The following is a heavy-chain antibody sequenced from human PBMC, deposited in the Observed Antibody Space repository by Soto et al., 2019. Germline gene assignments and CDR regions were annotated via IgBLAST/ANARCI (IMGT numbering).Heavy chain of an antibody. CDR3: ARDQTDFDD. CDR2: ISAYSGNT. V-gene: IGHV1-18*04. Sequence: XSVKVSCTSSGYTFTTYAIHLVRQAPGQGLECMGWISAYSGNTNYAQKLRGRVTMTTDTSTTTAYMELRSLRSDDTAVYYCARDQTDFDDWGQGTLVTVSS. CDR1: GYTFTTYA. J-gene: IGHJ4*02.